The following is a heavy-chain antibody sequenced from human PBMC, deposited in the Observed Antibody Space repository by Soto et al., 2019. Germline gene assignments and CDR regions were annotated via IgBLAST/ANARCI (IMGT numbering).Heavy chain of an antibody. J-gene: IGHJ6*03. CDR2: IYYSGST. V-gene: IGHV4-59*01. CDR1: GGSISRYY. CDR3: AREAVLTYYYGSGSYSRLYYYYYRDL. D-gene: IGHD3-10*01. Sequence: PSETLSLTCTVSGGSISRYYWSWIRQPPGKGLEWIGYIYYSGSTNYNPSLKSRVTISVDTSKNQFSPKLSSVTAADTAVYDCAREAVLTYYYGSGSYSRLYYYYYRDLWGKKTTPTLSS.